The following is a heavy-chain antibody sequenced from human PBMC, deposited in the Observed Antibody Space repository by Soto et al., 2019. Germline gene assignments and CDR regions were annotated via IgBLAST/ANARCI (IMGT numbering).Heavy chain of an antibody. J-gene: IGHJ4*02. V-gene: IGHV1-8*01. CDR1: GYSFTGLD. CDR3: ARGVTAGVDY. CDR2: MQPSSGRT. D-gene: IGHD1-26*01. Sequence: ASVKVSFKASGYSFTGLDINWVRQTTGQGLEWMGWMQPSSGRTGYAQKFQGRVTMTRDTSINTAYMELSSLTSDDTAFYYCARGVTAGVDYWGQGTLVTVLL.